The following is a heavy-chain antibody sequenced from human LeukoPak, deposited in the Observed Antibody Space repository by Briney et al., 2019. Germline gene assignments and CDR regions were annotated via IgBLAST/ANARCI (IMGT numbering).Heavy chain of an antibody. CDR2: ISSGSGTI. J-gene: IGHJ3*02. CDR3: ARWGSGATRAFDI. D-gene: IGHD1-26*01. Sequence: GALRLSCAASGFTFSSYSMNWVRQAPGKGLEWVSHISSGSGTIYYADSVKGRFTISRDNAKNSLYLQMNSLRAEDTAVYYCARWGSGATRAFDIWGQGTMVTVSS. V-gene: IGHV3-48*01. CDR1: GFTFSSYS.